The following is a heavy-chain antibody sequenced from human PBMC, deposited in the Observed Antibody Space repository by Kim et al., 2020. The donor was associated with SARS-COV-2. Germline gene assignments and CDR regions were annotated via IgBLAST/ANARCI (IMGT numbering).Heavy chain of an antibody. J-gene: IGHJ4*02. D-gene: IGHD3-9*01. V-gene: IGHV1-46*01. Sequence: ASVKVSCKASGYTFTSYYMHWVRQAPGQGLEWMGIINPSGGSPSYAQKFQGRVTMTRDTSTSTVYMELSSLRSEDTAVYYCARDRTRYFDPDYFDYWGQGTLVTVSS. CDR1: GYTFTSYY. CDR2: INPSGGSP. CDR3: ARDRTRYFDPDYFDY.